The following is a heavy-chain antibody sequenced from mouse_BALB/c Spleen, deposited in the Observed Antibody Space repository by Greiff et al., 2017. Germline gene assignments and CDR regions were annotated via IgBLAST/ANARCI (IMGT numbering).Heavy chain of an antibody. CDR1: GFNIKDTY. D-gene: IGHD1-1*01. CDR3: ARNYGFDY. J-gene: IGHJ2*01. CDR2: IDPANGNT. Sequence: VQLKESGAELVKPGASVKLSCTASGFNIKDTYMHWVKQRPEQGLEWIGRIDPANGNTKYDPKFQGKATITADTSSNTAYLQLSSLTSEDTAVYYCARNYGFDYWGQGTTLTVSS. V-gene: IGHV14-3*02.